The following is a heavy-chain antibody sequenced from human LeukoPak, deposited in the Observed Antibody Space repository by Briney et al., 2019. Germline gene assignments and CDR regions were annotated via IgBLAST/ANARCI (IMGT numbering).Heavy chain of an antibody. Sequence: GGSLRLSCAASGFTFSSYAMHWVRQAPGKGLEWVAVISYDGSNKYYADSVKGRFTIPRDNSKNTLYLQMNSLRAEDTAVYYCARSLYCSGGSCYSGNWFDPWGQGTLVTVSS. V-gene: IGHV3-30-3*01. CDR3: ARSLYCSGGSCYSGNWFDP. CDR2: ISYDGSNK. CDR1: GFTFSSYA. D-gene: IGHD2-15*01. J-gene: IGHJ5*02.